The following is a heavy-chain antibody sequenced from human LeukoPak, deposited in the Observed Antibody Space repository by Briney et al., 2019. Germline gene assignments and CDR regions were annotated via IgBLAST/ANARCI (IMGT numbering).Heavy chain of an antibody. Sequence: GGSLRLSCAASGFTFSSYAMHWVRQAPGKGLEWVAVISYDGSNKYYADSVKGRFTISRDNSKNTLYLQMNSLRAEDTSVYYCAKDLGDSGPTPDSDYWGQGTLVTVSS. CDR2: ISYDGSNK. V-gene: IGHV3-30-3*01. CDR3: AKDLGDSGPTPDSDY. J-gene: IGHJ4*02. CDR1: GFTFSSYA. D-gene: IGHD1-26*01.